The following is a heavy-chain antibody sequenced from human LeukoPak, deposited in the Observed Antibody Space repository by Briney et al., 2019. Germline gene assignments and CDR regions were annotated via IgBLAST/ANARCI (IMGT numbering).Heavy chain of an antibody. J-gene: IGHJ6*02. CDR1: GFTFSNYW. D-gene: IGHD6-6*01. V-gene: IGHV3-7*05. CDR3: GRIGYASSSLDL. Sequence: GGSLRLSCTASGFTFSNYWMSWVRQAPGKGLEWVANIKEDGGTKYYLDSVKGRFTISRDNPKNSLYLQVDSLRGDDTAVCFCGRIGYASSSLDLWGQGTTVTVSS. CDR2: IKEDGGTK.